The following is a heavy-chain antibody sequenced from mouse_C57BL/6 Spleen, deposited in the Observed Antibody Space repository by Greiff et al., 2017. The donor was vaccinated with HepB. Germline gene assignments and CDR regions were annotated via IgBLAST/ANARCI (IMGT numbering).Heavy chain of an antibody. J-gene: IGHJ3*01. CDR1: GYTFTSYW. D-gene: IGHD1-1*01. CDR3: ARWDYYGSTGPFAY. V-gene: IGHV1-69*01. Sequence: QVQLQQPGAELVMPGASVKLSCKASGYTFTSYWMHWVKQRPGQGLEWIGEIDPSDSYTNYNQKFKGKSTLTVDKSSSTAYMQLSSLTSEDSAVYYCARWDYYGSTGPFAYWGQGTLVTVSA. CDR2: IDPSDSYT.